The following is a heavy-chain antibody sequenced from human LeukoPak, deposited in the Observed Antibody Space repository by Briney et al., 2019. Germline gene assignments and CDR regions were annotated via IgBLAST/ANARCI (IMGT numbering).Heavy chain of an antibody. J-gene: IGHJ3*02. Sequence: PSETLSLTCTVSGGSISSYYWSWIRQPPGKGLEWIGYIYYSGSTNYNPSLKSRVTISVDTSKNQFSLKLSSVTAAGTAVYYCAGTFTYYYDSSDHAFDIWGQGTTVTVSS. D-gene: IGHD3-22*01. CDR1: GGSISSYY. CDR3: AGTFTYYYDSSDHAFDI. CDR2: IYYSGST. V-gene: IGHV4-59*01.